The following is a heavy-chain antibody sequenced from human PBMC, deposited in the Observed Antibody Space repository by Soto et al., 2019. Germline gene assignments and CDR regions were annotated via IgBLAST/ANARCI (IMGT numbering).Heavy chain of an antibody. CDR3: ARSTNDYGDRH. V-gene: IGHV1-8*01. Sequence: QVQLVQSGAEVKKPGASVKVSCKASGYPFTSADINWVRQATGQGREWMGWMNTNSDTTGYAQNLQGRITMTRNTSIITAYMELSSLRFEDTAVYYSARSTNDYGDRHWGQGSLVTVSS. J-gene: IGHJ4*02. CDR1: GYPFTSAD. D-gene: IGHD4-17*01. CDR2: MNTNSDTT.